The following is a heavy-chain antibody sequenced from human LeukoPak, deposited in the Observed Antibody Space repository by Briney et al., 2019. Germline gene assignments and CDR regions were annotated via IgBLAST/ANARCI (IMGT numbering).Heavy chain of an antibody. Sequence: GGSLRLSCAASGFTFSSYSMNWVRQAPGKGLEWVSYISSSSTIYYADSVKGRFTISRDNAKNSLYLQMNSLRAEDTAVYYCARAPRGYSYGPYYYYGMDVWGQGTTVTVSS. D-gene: IGHD5-18*01. J-gene: IGHJ6*02. V-gene: IGHV3-48*01. CDR2: ISSSSTI. CDR3: ARAPRGYSYGPYYYYGMDV. CDR1: GFTFSSYS.